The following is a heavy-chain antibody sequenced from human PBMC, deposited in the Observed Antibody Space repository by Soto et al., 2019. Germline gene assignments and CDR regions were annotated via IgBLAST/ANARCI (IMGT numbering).Heavy chain of an antibody. CDR3: AKEPPPDYDSSGYLDY. J-gene: IGHJ4*02. V-gene: IGHV3-30*18. CDR1: GFTFSSYG. Sequence: LRLSCAASGFTFSSYGMHWVRQAPGKGLEWVAVISYDGSNKYYADSVKGRFTISRDNSKNTLYLQMNSLRAEDTAVYYCAKEPPPDYDSSGYLDYWGQGTLVTVS. CDR2: ISYDGSNK. D-gene: IGHD3-22*01.